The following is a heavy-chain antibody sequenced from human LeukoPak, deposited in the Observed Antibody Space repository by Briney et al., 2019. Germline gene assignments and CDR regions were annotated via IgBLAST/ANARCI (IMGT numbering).Heavy chain of an antibody. Sequence: GESLKISCEASGYSFTTYWIGWVRQMPGKGLEWMGIIYPGDSDTRYSPSFQGQVTISADKSISTAYLQWSSLKASDTAMYYCARHAGSGSYYSRALDYWGQGTLVTVSS. CDR1: GYSFTTYW. D-gene: IGHD3-10*01. CDR3: ARHAGSGSYYSRALDY. J-gene: IGHJ4*02. CDR2: IYPGDSDT. V-gene: IGHV5-51*01.